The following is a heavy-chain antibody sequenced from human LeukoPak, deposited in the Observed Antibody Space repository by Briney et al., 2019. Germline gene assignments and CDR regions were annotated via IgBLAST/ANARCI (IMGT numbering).Heavy chain of an antibody. V-gene: IGHV3-7*04. Sequence: GRSLRLSWAASGLTLSSSWMSWVSQAPGNWREWVANIKQDGSEKYHVASVEGRFPMTSANAKNSRYLQMYRLRARDTIVLCCAMGAYYYDSGSYDYWGRGTLVTVSS. CDR1: GLTLSSSW. CDR2: IKQDGSEK. CDR3: AMGAYYYDSGSYDY. D-gene: IGHD3-10*01. J-gene: IGHJ4*02.